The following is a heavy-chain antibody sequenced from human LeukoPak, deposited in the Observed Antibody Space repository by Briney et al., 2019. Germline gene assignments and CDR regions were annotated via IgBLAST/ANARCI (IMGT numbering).Heavy chain of an antibody. CDR2: ISGNGGST. Sequence: HPGGSLRLSCSASGFTFSRYPMHWVRQAPGKGLEYVSAISGNGGSTYHADSVKGRFTISRDNSKNTLYLQMSSLRTEDTAIYYCVKAQYDFWSGLDYWGQGTLVTVSS. D-gene: IGHD3-3*01. CDR1: GFTFSRYP. CDR3: VKAQYDFWSGLDY. V-gene: IGHV3-64D*09. J-gene: IGHJ4*02.